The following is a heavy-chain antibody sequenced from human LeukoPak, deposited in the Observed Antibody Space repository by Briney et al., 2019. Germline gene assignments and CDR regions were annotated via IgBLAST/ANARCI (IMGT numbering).Heavy chain of an antibody. V-gene: IGHV4-30-4*08. CDR1: GGSISSGGYY. D-gene: IGHD3-10*01. CDR3: TRTPPFGELYGAYYFDY. Sequence: SETLSLTCTVSGGSISSGGYYWSWIRQHPGKGLEWIGYIYYSGSTYYNPSLKSRVTISVDTSKNQFSLKLSSVTAADTAVYYCTRTPPFGELYGAYYFDYWGQGTLVTVSS. CDR2: IYYSGST. J-gene: IGHJ4*02.